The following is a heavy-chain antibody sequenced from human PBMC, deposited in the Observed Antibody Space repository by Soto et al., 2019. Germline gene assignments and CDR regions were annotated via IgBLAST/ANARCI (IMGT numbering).Heavy chain of an antibody. V-gene: IGHV3-53*01. CDR1: GFTVSSNY. CDR3: ARGGGLYSSAFIDY. Sequence: EVQLVESGGGLIQPGGSLRLSCAASGFTVSSNYMSWVRQAPGKGLEWVSVICSGGSTYYADSVKGRFTISRDNSKNTLYLQMNSLRAEDTAVYYCARGGGLYSSAFIDYWGQGTLVTVSS. D-gene: IGHD6-19*01. J-gene: IGHJ4*02. CDR2: ICSGGST.